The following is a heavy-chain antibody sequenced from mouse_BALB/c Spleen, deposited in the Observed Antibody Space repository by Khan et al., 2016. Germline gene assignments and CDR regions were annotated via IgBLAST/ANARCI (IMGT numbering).Heavy chain of an antibody. CDR3: ARSPLGTYFDC. J-gene: IGHJ2*01. CDR2: INTHSGVP. V-gene: IGHV9-4*02. Sequence: QIQLVQSGPELKKPGETVRISCKASGYTFTTPGMQWVQKMPGKGLKWIGWINTHSGVPTYAEDFKGRFAFSLETSASTAYLQISNLKNEDTATYFCARSPLGTYFDCWDQGTTLTVSS. CDR1: GYTFTTPG.